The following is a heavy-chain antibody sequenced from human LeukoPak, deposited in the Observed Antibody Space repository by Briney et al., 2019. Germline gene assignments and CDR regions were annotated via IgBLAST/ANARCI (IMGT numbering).Heavy chain of an antibody. J-gene: IGHJ4*02. CDR2: ISGSGGST. V-gene: IGHV3-23*01. CDR1: GFTFSSCT. D-gene: IGHD3-22*01. Sequence: GGCLRLSCAASGFTFSSCTMSWVRQAPGKGLEWVSAISGSGGSTYYADSVKGRFTVSRDNSKNTLYLQMDSLRVEDTAVYYCAKSGSYYYDSSGLDYWGQGTLVTVSS. CDR3: AKSGSYYYDSSGLDY.